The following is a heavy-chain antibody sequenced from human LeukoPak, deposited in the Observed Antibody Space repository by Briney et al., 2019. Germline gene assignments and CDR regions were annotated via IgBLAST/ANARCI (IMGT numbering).Heavy chain of an antibody. CDR2: ISGTGGST. CDR1: GFTFSTYA. J-gene: IGHJ4*02. V-gene: IGHV3-23*01. Sequence: GGSLRLSCAASGFTFSTYAMTWVRQAPGKGLEWVSLISGTGGSTYYADSVKGRFTISRDNAKNTLYLQMNSLRAEDTAVYYCARDIRNPHYSGSYFNYWGQGTLVTVSS. CDR3: ARDIRNPHYSGSYFNY. D-gene: IGHD1-26*01.